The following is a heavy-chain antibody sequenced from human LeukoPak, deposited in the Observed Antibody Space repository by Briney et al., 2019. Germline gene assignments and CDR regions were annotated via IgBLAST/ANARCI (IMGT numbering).Heavy chain of an antibody. V-gene: IGHV4-34*01. D-gene: IGHD6-13*01. CDR3: ALGPFTAAGDY. CDR2: INHSGST. Sequence: SETLSLTCAVYGGSFSGYYWSWIRQPPGKGLEWIGEINHSGSTNYNPSLKSRVTISVDTSKNQFSLKLSSVTAADTAVYYCALGPFTAAGDYWGQGTLVTVSS. J-gene: IGHJ4*02. CDR1: GGSFSGYY.